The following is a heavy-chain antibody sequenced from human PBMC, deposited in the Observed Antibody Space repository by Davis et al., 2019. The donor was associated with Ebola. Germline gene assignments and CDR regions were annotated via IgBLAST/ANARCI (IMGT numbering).Heavy chain of an antibody. D-gene: IGHD4-17*01. CDR3: ARATVPTS. V-gene: IGHV3-30*03. J-gene: IGHJ4*02. CDR1: GFTFSSYW. Sequence: GESLKISCAASGFTFSSYWMSWVRQAPGKGLEWVAVISYDGSNKYYADSVKGRFTISRDNSKKTLYLQMNSLRAEDTAVYYCARATVPTSWGQGTLVTVSS. CDR2: ISYDGSNK.